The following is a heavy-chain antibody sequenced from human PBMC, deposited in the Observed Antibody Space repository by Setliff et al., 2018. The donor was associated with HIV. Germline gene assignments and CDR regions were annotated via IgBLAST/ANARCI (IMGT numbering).Heavy chain of an antibody. D-gene: IGHD2-2*02. Sequence: SETLSLTCTVSGGSISTYYWSWIRQPPGRRLEWIGYIYYSGSTNYNPSLKSRVTISVDTSKNQFSLKLTSVTAADTAVYYCARHTVFVRYFDHWGQGMLVTVSS. CDR2: IYYSGST. V-gene: IGHV4-59*01. CDR3: ARHTVFVRYFDH. J-gene: IGHJ4*02. CDR1: GGSISTYY.